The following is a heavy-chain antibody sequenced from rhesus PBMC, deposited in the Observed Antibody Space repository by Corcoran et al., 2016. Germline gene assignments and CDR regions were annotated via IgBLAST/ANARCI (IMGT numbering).Heavy chain of an antibody. CDR1: GFTFSSFV. D-gene: IGHD6-31*01. V-gene: IGHV3S26*01. Sequence: DVQLVESGGGLVKPGGSLRLSCVASGFTFSSFVMHWVRQAPGKGLEWVSVISESGGTIYYADSGKCRFTISRDNAKNSLFLQMNSLRAEDTAVYYCTRDRPYSSGWYYFDYWGQGVLVTVSS. CDR2: ISESGGTI. J-gene: IGHJ4*01. CDR3: TRDRPYSSGWYYFDY.